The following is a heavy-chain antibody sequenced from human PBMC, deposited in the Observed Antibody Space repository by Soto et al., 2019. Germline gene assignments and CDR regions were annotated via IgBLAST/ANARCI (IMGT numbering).Heavy chain of an antibody. V-gene: IGHV4-59*01. CDR3: ARDSGIAAAGAAFDY. CDR2: IYYSGST. CDR1: GGSISSYY. D-gene: IGHD6-13*01. J-gene: IGHJ4*02. Sequence: SETLSLTCTVSGGSISSYYWSWIRQPPGKGLEWIGYIYYSGSTNYNPSLKSRVTISVDTSKNQFSLKLSSVTAADTAVYYCARDSGIAAAGAAFDYWGQGTLVTVSS.